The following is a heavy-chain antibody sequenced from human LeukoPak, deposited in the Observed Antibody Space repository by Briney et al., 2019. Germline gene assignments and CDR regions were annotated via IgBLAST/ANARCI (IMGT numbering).Heavy chain of an antibody. CDR3: ATNYGYDGDY. Sequence: PGGSLRLSCAASGFTASSNYMSWVRQAPGKGLEWVSVIYSGGSTYYADSVKGRFTISRDNSKNTLYLQMNSLRAEDTAVYYCATNYGYDGDYWGQGTLVTVSS. CDR2: IYSGGST. CDR1: GFTASSNY. J-gene: IGHJ4*02. V-gene: IGHV3-66*01. D-gene: IGHD5-18*01.